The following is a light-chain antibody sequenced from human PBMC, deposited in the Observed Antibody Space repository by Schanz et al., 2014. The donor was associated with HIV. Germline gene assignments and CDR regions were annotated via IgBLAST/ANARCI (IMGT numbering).Light chain of an antibody. J-gene: IGLJ1*01. CDR2: EVS. Sequence: QSALTQPPSASGSPGQSVTISCTGTSSDVGGHNYVSWYQHHPGKAPKLIIFEVSERPSGVPDRFSGSKSGNTASLTVSGLQAEDEADYYCSSYTSSSTLGVFGTGTKLTVL. CDR1: SSDVGGHNY. V-gene: IGLV2-8*01. CDR3: SSYTSSSTLGV.